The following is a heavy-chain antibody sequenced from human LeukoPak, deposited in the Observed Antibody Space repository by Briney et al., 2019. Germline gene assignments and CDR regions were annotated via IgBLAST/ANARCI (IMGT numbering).Heavy chain of an antibody. J-gene: IGHJ4*02. D-gene: IGHD5-18*01. CDR1: GYTFTSYG. Sequence: GASVKVSCKASGYTFTSYGISWVRQAPGQGLEWMGWISAYNGNTNYAQKLQGRVTMTTDTSTSTAYMELRSLRSDDTAVYYCARGRSARGYSYGVDYWGQGTLVTVSS. CDR2: ISAYNGNT. CDR3: ARGRSARGYSYGVDY. V-gene: IGHV1-18*01.